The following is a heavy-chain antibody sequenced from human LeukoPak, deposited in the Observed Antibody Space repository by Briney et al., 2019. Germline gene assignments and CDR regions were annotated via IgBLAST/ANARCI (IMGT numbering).Heavy chain of an antibody. D-gene: IGHD6-13*01. J-gene: IGHJ4*02. Sequence: GGSLRLSCAASGFTFSSYGMSWVRQAPGKGLEWVSAISGSGGSTYYADSVKGRFTISRDNSKNTLYLQMNSLRAEDTAVYYCATVFPPIRTGYSSIWGQGTLVTVSS. CDR3: ATVFPPIRTGYSSI. CDR2: ISGSGGST. CDR1: GFTFSSYG. V-gene: IGHV3-23*01.